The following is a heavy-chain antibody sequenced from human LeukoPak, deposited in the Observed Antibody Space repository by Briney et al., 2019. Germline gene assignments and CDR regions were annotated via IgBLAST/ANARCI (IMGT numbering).Heavy chain of an antibody. CDR3: ARDQRARTRVAARGYYYYGMDV. D-gene: IGHD2-15*01. Sequence: ASVKVSCKASGGTFSSYAISWVRQAPGQGLEWMGGIIPIFGTANYAQKFQGRVTITADKSTSTAYVELSSLRSEDTAVYYCARDQRARTRVAARGYYYYGMDVWGKGTTVTVSS. CDR2: IIPIFGTA. J-gene: IGHJ6*04. CDR1: GGTFSSYA. V-gene: IGHV1-69*06.